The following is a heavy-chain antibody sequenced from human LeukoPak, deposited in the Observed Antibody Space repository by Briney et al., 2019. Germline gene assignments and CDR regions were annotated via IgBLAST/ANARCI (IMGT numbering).Heavy chain of an antibody. CDR3: ARVVPATLGVVIIKPNWYFDL. Sequence: PSETLSLTCTVSGGSISSYYWSWIRQPPGKGLEWIGYIYYSGSTNYNPSLKSRVTISVDPSKNQFSLTLISVTAADTAVYYCARVVPATLGVVIIKPNWYFDLWGRGPLVTVSS. J-gene: IGHJ2*01. V-gene: IGHV4-59*01. D-gene: IGHD3-3*01. CDR1: GGSISSYY. CDR2: IYYSGST.